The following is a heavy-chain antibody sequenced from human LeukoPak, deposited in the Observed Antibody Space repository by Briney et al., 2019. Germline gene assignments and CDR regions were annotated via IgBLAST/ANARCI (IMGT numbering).Heavy chain of an antibody. J-gene: IGHJ4*02. V-gene: IGHV4-59*08. CDR3: ARHRSGWSYYFDY. D-gene: IGHD6-19*01. CDR1: GGSISGYY. Sequence: SETLSLTCTVSGGSISGYYWSWIRQPPGKGLEWIGCIYYSGSTNYNPSLKSRATISVDTSKNQFSLRLSSVTAADTALYYCARHRSGWSYYFDYWGQGTLVTVSS. CDR2: IYYSGST.